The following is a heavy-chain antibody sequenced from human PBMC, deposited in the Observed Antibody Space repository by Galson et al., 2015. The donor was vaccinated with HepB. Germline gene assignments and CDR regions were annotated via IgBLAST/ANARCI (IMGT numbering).Heavy chain of an antibody. Sequence: SVKLSCKASGGTFSSYAISWVRQAPGQGLEWMGGIIPIFGTANYAQKFQGRVTITADESTSTAYMELSSLRSEDTAVYYCARAPLIAARQAFSYWGQGTLVTVSS. J-gene: IGHJ4*02. CDR2: IIPIFGTA. CDR3: ARAPLIAARQAFSY. D-gene: IGHD6-6*01. V-gene: IGHV1-69*13. CDR1: GGTFSSYA.